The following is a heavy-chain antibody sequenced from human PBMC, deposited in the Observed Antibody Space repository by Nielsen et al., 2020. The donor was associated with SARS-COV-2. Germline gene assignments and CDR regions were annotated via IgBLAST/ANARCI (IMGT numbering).Heavy chain of an antibody. CDR2: IDWDDDK. D-gene: IGHD6-13*01. Sequence: SGPTLVKPTQTLTLTCSVSGFSVSTTGVRVSWIRQPPGKALEWLARIDWDDDKFYSTSLKTRLTISKDTSKNQVVLTMTNMDPVDTATYYCARTGIIAAAGYDYWGQGTLVTVSS. J-gene: IGHJ4*02. V-gene: IGHV2-70*04. CDR1: GFSVSTTGVR. CDR3: ARTGIIAAAGYDY.